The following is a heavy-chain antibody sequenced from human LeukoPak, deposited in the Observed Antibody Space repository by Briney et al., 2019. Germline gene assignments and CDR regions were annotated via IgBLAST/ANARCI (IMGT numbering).Heavy chain of an antibody. CDR2: IYYSGST. Sequence: SETLSLTCTVSGGSISSSSYYWGWIRQPPGKGLEWIGSIYYSGSTYYNPSLKSRVTISVDTSKNQFSLKLSSVTAADTAVYYCARHGSLYSWFDPWGQGTVVTVSS. D-gene: IGHD3-10*01. CDR3: ARHGSLYSWFDP. J-gene: IGHJ5*02. CDR1: GGSISSSSYY. V-gene: IGHV4-39*01.